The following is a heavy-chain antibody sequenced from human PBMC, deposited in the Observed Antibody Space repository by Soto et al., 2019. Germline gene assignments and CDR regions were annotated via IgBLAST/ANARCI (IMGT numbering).Heavy chain of an antibody. Sequence: SETLSLTCTVSGGSISSGDYYWSWIRQPPGKGLEWIGYIYYSGSTYYNPSLKSRVTISVDTSKNQFSLKLSSVTAADTAVYYCARDAFEWLQAPFSVGMDVRRKGTTVTVSS. CDR3: ARDAFEWLQAPFSVGMDV. V-gene: IGHV4-30-4*01. CDR2: IYYSGST. CDR1: GGSISSGDYY. D-gene: IGHD3-9*01. J-gene: IGHJ6*04.